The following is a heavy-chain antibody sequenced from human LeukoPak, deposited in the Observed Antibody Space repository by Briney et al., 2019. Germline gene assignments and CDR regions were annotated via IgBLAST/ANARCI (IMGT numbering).Heavy chain of an antibody. V-gene: IGHV4-59*01. CDR3: ARSGSTAHDY. J-gene: IGHJ4*02. CDR2: IYYSGST. CDR1: GGSITSYY. Sequence: SETLSLTCTVSGGSITSYYWSWIRQPPGKGLEWIGYIYYSGSTNYSPSLKSRVTISVDTSKNQFSLQLTSVTAADTAVYYCARSGSTAHDYWGQGTLVTVSS. D-gene: IGHD1-26*01.